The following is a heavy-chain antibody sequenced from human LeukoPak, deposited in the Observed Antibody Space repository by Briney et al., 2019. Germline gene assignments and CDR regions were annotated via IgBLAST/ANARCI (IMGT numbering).Heavy chain of an antibody. J-gene: IGHJ4*02. CDR1: GYTFTGYY. Sequence: ASVKVSCKASGYTFTGYYMHWVRQAPGQGLEWMGWMNPNSGGTNYAQKFQGRVTMTRDTSISTAYMELSRLRSDDTAFYYCARTPACSSTSCYLQFDYWGQGTLVTVSS. D-gene: IGHD2-2*01. CDR3: ARTPACSSTSCYLQFDY. V-gene: IGHV1-2*02. CDR2: MNPNSGGT.